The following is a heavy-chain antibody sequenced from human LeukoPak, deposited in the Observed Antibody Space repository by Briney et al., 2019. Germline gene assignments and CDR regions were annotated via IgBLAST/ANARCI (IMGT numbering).Heavy chain of an antibody. CDR3: ARERNWNYGCLDY. CDR1: GFTFSDYY. D-gene: IGHD1-7*01. J-gene: IGHJ4*02. V-gene: IGHV3-11*01. CDR2: ISSSGSTI. Sequence: GGSLRLSCAASGFTFSDYYMSWIRQAPGKGLEWVSYISSSGSTIYYADSVKGRFTTSRDNAKNSLYLQMNSLRAEDTAVYYCARERNWNYGCLDYWGQGTLVTVSS.